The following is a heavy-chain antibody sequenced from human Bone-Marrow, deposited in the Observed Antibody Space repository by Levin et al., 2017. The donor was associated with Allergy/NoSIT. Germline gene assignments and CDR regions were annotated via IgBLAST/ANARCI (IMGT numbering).Heavy chain of an antibody. CDR1: GFTFRTLA. Sequence: GGSLRLSCTVSGFTFRTLAMHWVRQAPGKGLEWVTFISFDDGTTKSYAASVKGRFTVSRHNSEKTLYLQMNSLKPEDTAVYYCAGHQYFGSGTYSPPFDFWGQGTLVTVSS. V-gene: IGHV3-30*04. D-gene: IGHD3-10*01. CDR2: ISFDDGTTK. CDR3: AGHQYFGSGTYSPPFDF. J-gene: IGHJ4*02.